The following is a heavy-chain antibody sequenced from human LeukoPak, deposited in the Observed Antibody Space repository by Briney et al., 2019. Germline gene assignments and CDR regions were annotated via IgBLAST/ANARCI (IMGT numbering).Heavy chain of an antibody. Sequence: GGSLRLSCAASGISVSNDYMSWVRQAPGKGLEWVSAIYADGYTRDAASVKGRFTISRDNAKNSLSLHMNSLRAEDTAVYYCARDRGECTNGVCYYHDFDYWGQGTLVTVSS. D-gene: IGHD2-8*01. CDR3: ARDRGECTNGVCYYHDFDY. J-gene: IGHJ4*02. CDR2: IYADGYT. V-gene: IGHV3-53*01. CDR1: GISVSNDY.